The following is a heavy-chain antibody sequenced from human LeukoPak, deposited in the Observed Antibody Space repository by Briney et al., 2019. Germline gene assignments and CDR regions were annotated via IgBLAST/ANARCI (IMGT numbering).Heavy chain of an antibody. CDR3: AKGLGVGALAQFDY. CDR2: ISGSGGTT. D-gene: IGHD1-26*01. Sequence: GGSLRLSCAASGFTFSGYWMSWVRQAPGKGLEWVSVISGSGGTTYYADSVKGRFTISRDNSKNTLYLQMNTLRVEDTAVYYCAKGLGVGALAQFDYWGQGTLVTVSS. CDR1: GFTFSGYW. J-gene: IGHJ4*02. V-gene: IGHV3-23*01.